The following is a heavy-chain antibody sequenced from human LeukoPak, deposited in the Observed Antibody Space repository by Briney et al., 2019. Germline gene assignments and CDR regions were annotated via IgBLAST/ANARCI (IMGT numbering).Heavy chain of an antibody. J-gene: IGHJ4*02. CDR1: GFPFSSYS. D-gene: IGHD6-13*01. CDR3: ARGVSTWYRIDY. V-gene: IGHV3-30*01. CDR2: LSYDGSIK. Sequence: PGGSLRLFCVASGFPFSSYSFHWVRQAPGKGLEWVALLSYDGSIKHYADSVKGRFTLSRDNSKSSVYLQMDSLKADDTAVYYCARGVSTWYRIDYWGQGTLVTVSS.